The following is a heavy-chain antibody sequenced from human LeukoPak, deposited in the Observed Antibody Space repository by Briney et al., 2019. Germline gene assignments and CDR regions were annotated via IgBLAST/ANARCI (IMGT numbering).Heavy chain of an antibody. CDR3: VTNFDSSGYFGY. Sequence: ASVKVSCKASGYTFTRNTINWVRQAPGQGLEWMGWVNTNTGNPTYAQGFTGRFVFSSDTSVSTAYLQIGSLKAEDTAVYYCVTNFDSSGYFGYWGQGTLVTASS. J-gene: IGHJ4*02. CDR1: GYTFTRNT. V-gene: IGHV7-4-1*01. D-gene: IGHD3-22*01. CDR2: VNTNTGNP.